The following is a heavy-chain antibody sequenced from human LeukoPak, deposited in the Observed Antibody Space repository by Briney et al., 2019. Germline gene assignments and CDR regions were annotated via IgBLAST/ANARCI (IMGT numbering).Heavy chain of an antibody. V-gene: IGHV1-69*01. CDR1: GGTFSSYA. CDR2: IIPIFGTA. D-gene: IGHD2-15*01. CDR3: ARDRDYCSGGSCYPDAFDI. Sequence: SVKVSCKASGGTFSSYAISWARQAPGQGLEWMGGIIPIFGTANYAQKFQGRVTITADESTSTAYMELSSLRSEDTAVYYCARDRDYCSGGSCYPDAFDIWGQGTMVTVSS. J-gene: IGHJ3*02.